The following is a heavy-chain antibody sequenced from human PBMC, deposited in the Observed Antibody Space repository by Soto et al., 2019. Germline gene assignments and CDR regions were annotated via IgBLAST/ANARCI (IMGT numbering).Heavy chain of an antibody. CDR2: ISYDGSNK. V-gene: IGHV3-30*18. D-gene: IGHD1-26*01. CDR3: AKGWELPPSYYYYYGMDV. Sequence: GGSLRLSCAASGFTFSSYGMHWVRQAPGKGLEWVAVISYDGSNKYYADSVKGRFTISRDNSKNTLYLQMNSLRAEDTAVYHCAKGWELPPSYYYYYGMDVWGQGTTVTVSS. J-gene: IGHJ6*02. CDR1: GFTFSSYG.